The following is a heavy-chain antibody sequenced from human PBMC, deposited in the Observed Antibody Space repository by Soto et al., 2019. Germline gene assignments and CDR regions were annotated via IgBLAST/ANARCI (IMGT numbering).Heavy chain of an antibody. CDR2: VIPIFSSA. V-gene: IGHV1-69*01. Sequence: QVQLMQSGAEVKKPGSSVKVSCKASGGSFNSHAFSWVRQAPGHELEWLGGVIPIFSSANYAQKFQGRVTITADESSSTIYVELSRLSPEDTAMYYCAKPTGATYIIPGMDVWGPGTTVTVSS. J-gene: IGHJ6*01. CDR1: GGSFNSHA. CDR3: AKPTGATYIIPGMDV. D-gene: IGHD3-3*01.